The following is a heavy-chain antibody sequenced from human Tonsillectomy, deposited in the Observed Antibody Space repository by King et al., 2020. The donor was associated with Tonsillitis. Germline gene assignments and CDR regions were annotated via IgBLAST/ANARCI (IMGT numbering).Heavy chain of an antibody. Sequence: QLVQSGAEVKKPGASVKVSCKVSGYTLTELSMHWVRQAPGKGLEWMGGFDPEDGETLYAQKFQGRVTMTEDTSTDTAYMELSSLRSEDTAVYYCATVARYEDVIKTTPPDTVYYGMDVWGQGTTVTVSS. CDR3: ATVARYEDVIKTTPPDTVYYGMDV. V-gene: IGHV1-24*01. J-gene: IGHJ6*02. CDR1: GYTLTELS. CDR2: FDPEDGET. D-gene: IGHD3-10*01.